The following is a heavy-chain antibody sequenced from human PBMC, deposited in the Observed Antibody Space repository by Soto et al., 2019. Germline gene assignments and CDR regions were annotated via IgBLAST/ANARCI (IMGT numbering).Heavy chain of an antibody. J-gene: IGHJ6*02. D-gene: IGHD2-2*02. Sequence: ASVKVSCKASGYTFTSYAMHWVRQAPGQRLEWMGWINAGNGNTKYSQKFQGRVTITRDTSASTAYMELSSLRSEDTGVYYCARDCSSTSCYTRMDVWGQGTTVTVSS. CDR2: INAGNGNT. CDR3: ARDCSSTSCYTRMDV. V-gene: IGHV1-3*01. CDR1: GYTFTSYA.